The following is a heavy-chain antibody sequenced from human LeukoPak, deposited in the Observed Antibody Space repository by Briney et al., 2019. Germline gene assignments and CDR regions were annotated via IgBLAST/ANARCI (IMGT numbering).Heavy chain of an antibody. CDR1: GYTFTHFG. CDR2: ISCYDGNT. J-gene: IGHJ3*02. Sequence: ASVKVSCKASGYTFTHFGITWVRQAPGQGLEWMGWISCYDGNTHFAQKFQGRVALTTDTSTNTAYMDLRSLRSDDTAAYYCARVRSAPDCSGTNCFPDAFDIWGQGTMVTVSS. V-gene: IGHV1-18*01. D-gene: IGHD2-15*01. CDR3: ARVRSAPDCSGTNCFPDAFDI.